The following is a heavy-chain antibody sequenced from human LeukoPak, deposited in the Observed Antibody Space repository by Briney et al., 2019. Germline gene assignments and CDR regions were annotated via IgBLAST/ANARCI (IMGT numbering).Heavy chain of an antibody. V-gene: IGHV3-23*01. CDR2: IIGSGSST. CDR3: TRDRAQQLVLDF. J-gene: IGHJ4*02. CDR1: GFTFSSYA. Sequence: GGSLRLSCAASGFTFSSYAMSWVRQARGKGLEWVSAIIGSGSSTYYADSVKGRSTISRDNSKNTLFLQVNSLRAEDTAVYYCTRDRAQQLVLDFWGQGTLVTVSS. D-gene: IGHD6-13*01.